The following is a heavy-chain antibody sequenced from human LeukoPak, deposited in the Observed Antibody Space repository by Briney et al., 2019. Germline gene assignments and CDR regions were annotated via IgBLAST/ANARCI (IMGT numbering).Heavy chain of an antibody. Sequence: PSETLSLTCAVSGGSFRRDYWSWIRQPPGKGLEWIGEINHSGTTNYNPSLKSRLTISVDTSKNQFSLKLNSVTAEDTAVYYCAKEGWDKSYWYGRIDYWGQGTLVTVSS. V-gene: IGHV4-34*01. CDR3: AKEGWDKSYWYGRIDY. CDR1: GGSFRRDY. J-gene: IGHJ4*02. D-gene: IGHD2-8*02. CDR2: INHSGTT.